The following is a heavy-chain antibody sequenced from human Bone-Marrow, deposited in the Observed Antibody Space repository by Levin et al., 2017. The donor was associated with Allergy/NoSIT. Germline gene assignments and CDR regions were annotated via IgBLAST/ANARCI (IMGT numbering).Heavy chain of an antibody. CDR3: ARERRWRRSFSYYYYGMDV. CDR1: GFTFSSYE. V-gene: IGHV3-48*03. D-gene: IGHD4-23*01. CDR2: ISSSGTTI. Sequence: PGGSLRLSCAASGFTFSSYEMNWVRQAPGKGLEWVSYISSSGTTIYYAASVKRRFTISRDNAKNSLHLQMNIIRAEATAVYYCARERRWRRSFSYYYYGMDVWGQGTTVTVSS. J-gene: IGHJ6*02.